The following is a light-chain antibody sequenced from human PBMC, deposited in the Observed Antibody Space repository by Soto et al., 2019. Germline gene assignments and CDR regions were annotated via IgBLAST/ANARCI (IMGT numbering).Light chain of an antibody. CDR1: QSVSSSY. V-gene: IGKV3-20*01. CDR2: GAS. J-gene: IGKJ1*01. Sequence: EIVMTQSPGTRSLSPGERATLSCRASQSVSSSYLAWYQQKPGQAPRLLIYGASSRATGIPNRFSGSGSGTDFTLTISRLEPEDFAVYYRQQYGNSPQTFGQGTKVDIK. CDR3: QQYGNSPQT.